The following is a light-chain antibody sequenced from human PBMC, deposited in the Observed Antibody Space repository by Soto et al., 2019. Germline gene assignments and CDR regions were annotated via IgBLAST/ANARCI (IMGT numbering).Light chain of an antibody. V-gene: IGLV2-23*01. CDR2: EAN. CDR3: CSYVGTSTI. Sequence: QSALTQPASVSGSPGQSITISCTGSSSDVGSHNLVSWYQQYPGKAPKLMIFEANKRPSGVSNRFSGSKSGNTASLTVSGLQADDDADYYCCSYVGTSTIFGGGTKLTVL. J-gene: IGLJ2*01. CDR1: SSDVGSHNL.